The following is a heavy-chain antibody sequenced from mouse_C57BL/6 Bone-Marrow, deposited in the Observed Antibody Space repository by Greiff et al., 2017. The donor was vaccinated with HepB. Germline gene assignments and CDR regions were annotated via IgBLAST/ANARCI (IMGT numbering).Heavy chain of an antibody. D-gene: IGHD4-1*01. CDR2: ISYDGSN. J-gene: IGHJ2*01. CDR3: ARERDWDYIDY. CDR1: GYSITSGYY. V-gene: IGHV3-6*01. Sequence: EVQLQESGPGLVKPSQSLSLTCSVTGYSITSGYYWNWIRQFPGNKLEWMGYISYDGSNNYNPSLKNRISITRDTSKNQFFLKLNSVTTEDTATYYAARERDWDYIDYWGQGTPLTDSS.